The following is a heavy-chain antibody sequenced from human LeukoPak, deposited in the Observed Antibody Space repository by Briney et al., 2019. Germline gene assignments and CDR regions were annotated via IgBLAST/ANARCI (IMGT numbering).Heavy chain of an antibody. J-gene: IGHJ4*02. V-gene: IGHV4-59*01. CDR3: ARGQGGNYYLNYFDY. CDR2: FYYSGST. D-gene: IGHD1-26*01. CDR1: GGSFSTYY. Sequence: PSETLSLTCTVTGGSFSTYYWSWLRQPPGKGLEWIGHFYYSGSTNYNPSLKNRVTISVDTSRNQFSLKLTSVTAADTAVYYCARGQGGNYYLNYFDYWGQGALVTVSS.